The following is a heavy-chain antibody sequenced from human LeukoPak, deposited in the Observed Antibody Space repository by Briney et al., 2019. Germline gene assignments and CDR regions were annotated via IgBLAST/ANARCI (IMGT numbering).Heavy chain of an antibody. CDR3: ARYITGTSRVFDY. V-gene: IGHV5-51*01. Sequence: GESLKISCKGSGYSFTSYWIGWVRQMPGKGLEWMGIIYPGDSDTRYSPSFQGLVTISADKSISTAYLQWSSLKASDTAMYYRARYITGTSRVFDYWGQGTLVTVSS. CDR1: GYSFTSYW. D-gene: IGHD1-20*01. CDR2: IYPGDSDT. J-gene: IGHJ4*02.